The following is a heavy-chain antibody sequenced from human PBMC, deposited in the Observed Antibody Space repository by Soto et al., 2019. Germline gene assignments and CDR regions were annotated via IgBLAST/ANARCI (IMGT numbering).Heavy chain of an antibody. CDR3: ARGDNDY. V-gene: IGHV1-46*01. J-gene: IGHJ4*02. Sequence: ASVKVSCKASGYAFTNYYVQWVRQAPGQGLEWMGVIHPDGGHTTYSQKFQDRVTMTRDTFTSTIYMELSSLRSEDTAVYYCARGDNDYWGQGTLVTVSS. CDR1: GYAFTNYY. CDR2: IHPDGGHT.